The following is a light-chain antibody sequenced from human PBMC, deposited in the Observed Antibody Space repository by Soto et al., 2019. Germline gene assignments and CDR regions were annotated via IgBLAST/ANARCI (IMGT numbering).Light chain of an antibody. CDR1: SSNIGSNT. V-gene: IGLV1-44*01. Sequence: QSVLTQPPSASGTPGQRVTISCSGSSSNIGSNTVNLYQQLPATAPHHLIYINNHRPSGGASRFSASKYASSAALAISGGQPAEEADYYCAAWYDTLNGSVFGGGTKLTVL. J-gene: IGLJ2*01. CDR3: AAWYDTLNGSV. CDR2: INN.